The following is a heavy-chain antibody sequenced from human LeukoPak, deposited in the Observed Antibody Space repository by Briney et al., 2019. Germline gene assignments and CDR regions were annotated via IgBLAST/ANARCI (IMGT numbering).Heavy chain of an antibody. D-gene: IGHD6-19*01. CDR1: GGSIRSSYYY. CDR2: IYDSGST. CDR3: ATYSSGWYGFDY. Sequence: PSETLSLTCTVSGGSIRSSYYYWGWIRQPPGKGLEWIGSIYDSGSTYYNPSLKSRVTISVDTSKNQFSLKLNSVTAADTAVYYCATYSSGWYGFDYWGQGTLVTVSS. J-gene: IGHJ4*02. V-gene: IGHV4-39*01.